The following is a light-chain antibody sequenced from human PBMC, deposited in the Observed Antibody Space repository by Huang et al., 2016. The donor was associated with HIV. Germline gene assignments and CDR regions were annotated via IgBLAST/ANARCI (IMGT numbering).Light chain of an antibody. CDR1: QGIRND. CDR2: AAS. CDR3: LQDYNYPPT. J-gene: IGKJ3*01. Sequence: AIQMTQSPSSLSASVGDRVTITCRASQGIRNDLGWYQLKPGKAPKLLIYAASSLQSGFPSRFSGSGSGTDFTLIISSLQPEDFATYYCLQDYNYPPTFGPGTKVDIK. V-gene: IGKV1-6*01.